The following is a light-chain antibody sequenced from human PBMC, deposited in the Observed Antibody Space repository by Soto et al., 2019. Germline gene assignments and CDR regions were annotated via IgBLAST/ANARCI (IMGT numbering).Light chain of an antibody. V-gene: IGLV2-14*01. CDR1: NSDVGIYDF. CDR3: IYYTSDDVRYV. Sequence: QSALTQPASVSGTPGQSITISCTGSNSDVGIYDFVSWYQHHPGRAPKLIVSEVRHRPSGVSNRFSGSKSGNTASLTISGLQSEDEADYYCIYYTSDDVRYVFGTGTKLTVL. CDR2: EVR. J-gene: IGLJ1*01.